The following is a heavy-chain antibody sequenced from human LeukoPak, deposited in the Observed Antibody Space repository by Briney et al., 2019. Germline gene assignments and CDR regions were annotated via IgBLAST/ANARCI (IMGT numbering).Heavy chain of an antibody. J-gene: IGHJ5*02. CDR2: LNPNSGDT. Sequence: AAVNVSCKASGYTFSGYYIQWVRQAPAQGLEWMGWLNPNSGDTKYGQKFQGRVTMTRGTSMSSAYMEVSRLGSDGTAVYYCARGKEFDPWGQGTMVTVSS. CDR1: GYTFSGYY. CDR3: ARGKEFDP. V-gene: IGHV1-2*02.